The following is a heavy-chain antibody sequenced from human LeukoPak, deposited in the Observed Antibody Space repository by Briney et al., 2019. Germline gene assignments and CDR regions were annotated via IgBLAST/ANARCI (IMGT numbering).Heavy chain of an antibody. J-gene: IGHJ4*01. D-gene: IGHD6-19*01. CDR2: ISGSGGST. V-gene: IGHV3-23*01. CDR3: AKGIYSSGWSYFDY. Sequence: LSGGSLRLSCAASGFTFSSYAMSWVRQAPGKGLEWVSAISGSGGSTYYADSVKGRFTISRDNSKNTLYLQMNSLRAEDTAVYYCAKGIYSSGWSYFDYWGHGTLVTVSS. CDR1: GFTFSSYA.